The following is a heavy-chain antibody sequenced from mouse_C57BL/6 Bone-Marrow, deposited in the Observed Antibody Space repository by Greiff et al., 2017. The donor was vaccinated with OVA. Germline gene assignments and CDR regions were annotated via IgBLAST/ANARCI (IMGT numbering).Heavy chain of an antibody. CDR3: AREAGALYAMDY. CDR2: IDPSDSYT. Sequence: VQLQQPGAELVMPGASVKLSCKASGYTFTSYWMHWVKQRPGQGLEWIGEIDPSDSYTNYNQKFKGKSTLTVDKSSSTAYMQRSSLTSEDSAVYYCAREAGALYAMDYWGQGTSVTVSS. V-gene: IGHV1-69*01. CDR1: GYTFTSYW. J-gene: IGHJ4*01. D-gene: IGHD3-2*02.